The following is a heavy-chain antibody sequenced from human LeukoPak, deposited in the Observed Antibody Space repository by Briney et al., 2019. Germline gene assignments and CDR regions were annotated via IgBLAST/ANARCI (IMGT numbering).Heavy chain of an antibody. CDR2: INHSGST. CDR1: GGSFRGYY. Sequence: PSETLSLTCAVYGGSFRGYYWSWIRQPPGKGLEWIGEINHSGSTNYNPSLKSRVTISVDTSKNQFSLKLSSVTAADTAVYYCARGNVLRFLEWKGTFDYWGQGTLVTVSS. J-gene: IGHJ4*02. D-gene: IGHD3-3*01. CDR3: ARGNVLRFLEWKGTFDY. V-gene: IGHV4-34*01.